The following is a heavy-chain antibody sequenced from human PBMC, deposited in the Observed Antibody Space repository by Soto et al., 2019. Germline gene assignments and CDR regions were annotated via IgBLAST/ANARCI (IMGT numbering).Heavy chain of an antibody. CDR3: ARARRPSYCGGDCYSWNNWFDP. CDR2: IIPIFGAA. Sequence: SVKVSCKASGGTFSSYAISWVRQAPGQGLEWMGGIIPIFGAANYAQKFQGRVTITADESTSTAYMELSSLRSEDTAVYYCARARRPSYCGGDCYSWNNWFDPWGQGTLVTVSS. J-gene: IGHJ5*02. D-gene: IGHD2-21*02. CDR1: GGTFSSYA. V-gene: IGHV1-69*13.